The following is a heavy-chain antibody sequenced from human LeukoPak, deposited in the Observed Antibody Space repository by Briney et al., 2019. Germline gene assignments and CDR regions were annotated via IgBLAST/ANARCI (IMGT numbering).Heavy chain of an antibody. V-gene: IGHV3-30*02. J-gene: IGHJ3*02. CDR3: AKDLGTQSVHDALDI. Sequence: GGSLRLSCAASGFAFRNYGVHWVRQAPGKGLEGVTFIRDDGSIKNYADSVKGRFTISRDNSKNTMYLQMNSLRAEDTAIYYCAKDLGTQSVHDALDIWGQGTMVTVSS. CDR2: IRDDGSIK. D-gene: IGHD1-1*01. CDR1: GFAFRNYG.